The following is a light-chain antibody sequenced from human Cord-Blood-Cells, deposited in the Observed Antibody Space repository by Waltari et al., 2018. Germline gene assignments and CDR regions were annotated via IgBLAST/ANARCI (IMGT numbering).Light chain of an antibody. Sequence: QSALTQPASVSGSPGQSITISCTGTSSDVGSYNLVSWYQQHPGKAPKRMIYEVSKRPSGVSNRFSGSKSGNTASLTISGLQAEDEADYYCCSYAGSSTFKVVFGGGTKLTVL. CDR1: SSDVGSYNL. V-gene: IGLV2-23*02. J-gene: IGLJ2*01. CDR3: CSYAGSSTFKVV. CDR2: EVS.